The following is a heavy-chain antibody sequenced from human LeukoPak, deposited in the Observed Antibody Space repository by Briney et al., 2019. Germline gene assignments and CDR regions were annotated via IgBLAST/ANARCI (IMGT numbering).Heavy chain of an antibody. CDR3: ARPLTREPGY. V-gene: IGHV3-48*03. CDR2: ISSLGSTI. J-gene: IGHJ4*02. CDR1: GFTFSNYE. D-gene: IGHD7-27*01. Sequence: GGSLRLSCAVSGFTFSNYEMNWVRQAPGKGLEWVSYISSLGSTIYYTDSVKGRFTISRDNAKNSLYLQMNSLRAEDTAVYYCARPLTREPGYWGQGTLVTVSS.